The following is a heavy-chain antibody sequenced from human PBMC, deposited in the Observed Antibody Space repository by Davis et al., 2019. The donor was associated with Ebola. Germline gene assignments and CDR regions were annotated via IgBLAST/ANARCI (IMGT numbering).Heavy chain of an antibody. CDR1: GFTFNYYA. J-gene: IGHJ4*02. V-gene: IGHV3-53*01. CDR2: IYGGGST. D-gene: IGHD6-13*01. Sequence: GGSLRLSCAASGFTFNYYAMSWVRQAPGKGLEWVSVIYGGGSTYYADSVKGRFTISRDNSKNTLYLQMNSLRAEDTAVYYCVKGGWQQYFDYWGQGTLVTVSS. CDR3: VKGGWQQYFDY.